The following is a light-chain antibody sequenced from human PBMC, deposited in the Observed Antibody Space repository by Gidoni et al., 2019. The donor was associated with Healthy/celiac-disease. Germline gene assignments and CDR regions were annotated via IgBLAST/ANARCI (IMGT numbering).Light chain of an antibody. V-gene: IGKV1-39*01. Sequence: IQISHSPSSLSASLGERGTITCRASQSISSYLNWYQQKPGNAPKLLIYAASSLQSGIPSRFSGSGSGTDFTLTISSLQPEDFAAYYCQQSYSTPYTFGQGTKLEIK. J-gene: IGKJ2*01. CDR1: QSISSY. CDR2: AAS. CDR3: QQSYSTPYT.